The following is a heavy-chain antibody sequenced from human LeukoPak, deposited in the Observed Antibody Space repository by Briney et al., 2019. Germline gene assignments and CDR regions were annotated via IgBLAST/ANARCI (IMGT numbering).Heavy chain of an antibody. CDR2: IYSSSIT. V-gene: IGHV3-53*04. J-gene: IGHJ3*02. CDR1: GFTFSSDY. CDR3: ARGRGAANDAFDI. D-gene: IGHD3-10*01. Sequence: GGSLRLSCAASGFTFSSDYMSWVRQAPGKGLEWVSVIYSSSITSYSESVKGGFTISRHNSKNTLYLQMNSLRADDMAVYYCARGRGAANDAFDIWGQGTMVTVSA.